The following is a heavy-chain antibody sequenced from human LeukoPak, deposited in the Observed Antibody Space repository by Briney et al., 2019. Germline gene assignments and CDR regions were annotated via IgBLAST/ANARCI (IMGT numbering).Heavy chain of an antibody. V-gene: IGHV3-74*01. J-gene: IGHJ4*02. CDR1: GFTFSSYW. CDR2: INSDGNST. CDR3: ARDTLGEGEDANYAVYYFDY. D-gene: IGHD3-10*01. Sequence: PGGSLRLSCAASGFTFSSYWMHWVRQAPGKGLVWVSRINSDGNSTTYADSVKGRFTISRDNAKNTLYLQMNSLRADDTAVYYCARDTLGEGEDANYAVYYFDYWGQGTVVTVSS.